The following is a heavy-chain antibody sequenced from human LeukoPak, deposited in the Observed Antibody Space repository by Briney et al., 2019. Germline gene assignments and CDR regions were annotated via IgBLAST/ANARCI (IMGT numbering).Heavy chain of an antibody. CDR3: TRYRHAYNLSAY. J-gene: IGHJ4*01. Sequence: GGSLRLSCTASGFTFGDYAMSWIRQAPGKGLEWVGFIRSKAYGETADYAASVKGRFTISRDDSKAIAYLQMNSLKTEDTAVYHCTRYRHAYNLSAYWGQGSLVSVFS. CDR2: IRSKAYGETA. V-gene: IGHV3-49*03. CDR1: GFTFGDYA. D-gene: IGHD5-24*01.